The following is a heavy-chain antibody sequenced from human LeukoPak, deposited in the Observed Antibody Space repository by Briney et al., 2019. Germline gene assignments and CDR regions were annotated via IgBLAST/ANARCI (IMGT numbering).Heavy chain of an antibody. CDR1: GFTFRRYW. CDR2: IKEDGSEK. Sequence: PGGSPRLSCAASGFTFRRYWMNWVRQAPGKGLEWVANIKEDGSEKNYVDSVRGRFTISRDNAKNSLYLQMNSLRAEDTAVYYCARDPSSLRDSYDSWGQGTLVIVSS. J-gene: IGHJ4*02. V-gene: IGHV3-7*01. CDR3: ARDPSSLRDSYDS.